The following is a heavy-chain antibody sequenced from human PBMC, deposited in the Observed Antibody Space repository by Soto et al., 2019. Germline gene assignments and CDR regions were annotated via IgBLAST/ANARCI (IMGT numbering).Heavy chain of an antibody. CDR3: FIVARRGYGSGSYYNDF. J-gene: IGHJ4*02. V-gene: IGHV4-59*01. CDR1: GGSISSYY. D-gene: IGHD3-10*01. Sequence: SETLSLTCTVYGGSISSYYWSWIRQPPGKGLEWIGYIYYSGSTNYNPSLKSRVTISVDTSKNQFSLKLSSVTAADTAVYYCFIVARRGYGSGSYYNDFWVQGTLVTVSS. CDR2: IYYSGST.